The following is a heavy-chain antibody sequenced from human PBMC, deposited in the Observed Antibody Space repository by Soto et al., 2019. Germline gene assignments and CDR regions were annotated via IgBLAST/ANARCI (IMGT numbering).Heavy chain of an antibody. CDR3: VSYGSGTYYSGYSFDF. CDR2: IYYSGDT. D-gene: IGHD3-10*01. V-gene: IGHV4-30-4*08. J-gene: IGHJ4*02. CDR1: GGSIISGDYY. Sequence: SETLSLTCTVSGGSIISGDYYWSWIRQPPGKGLEWIGYIYYSGDTSYNPSLKSRVTISIDTSKNQFSLELSSVAAADTALYYCVSYGSGTYYSGYSFDFWSQGSLVTVSS.